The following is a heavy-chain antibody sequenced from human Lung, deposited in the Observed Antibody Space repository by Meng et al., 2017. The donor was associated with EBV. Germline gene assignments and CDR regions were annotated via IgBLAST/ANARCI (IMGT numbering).Heavy chain of an antibody. CDR1: GDSISSDIW. J-gene: IGHJ4*02. V-gene: IGHV4-4*02. CDR2: VYHRGDT. D-gene: IGHD1-7*01. Sequence: QVQLKVWGPGLGSPWGTLSLACPVPGDSISSDIWWSWVRQPPGKGLEWIGEVYHRGDTNYNPSLKSRVDISVDKSKNQFYLSLFSVTAADTAVYYCGRDQGRELINHWGQGTLVTVSS. CDR3: GRDQGRELINH.